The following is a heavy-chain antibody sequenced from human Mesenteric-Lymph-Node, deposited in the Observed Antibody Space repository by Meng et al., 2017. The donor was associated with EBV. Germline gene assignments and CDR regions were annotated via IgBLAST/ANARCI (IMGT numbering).Heavy chain of an antibody. CDR2: ISSSGNT. CDR3: AKGYFDTTGYSHPSDY. CDR1: GFTFSDYF. J-gene: IGHJ4*02. V-gene: IGHV3-11*01. D-gene: IGHD3-22*01. Sequence: GELVGSGGGVVRPGGSLRLSCAAPGFTFSDYFMSWIRQAPGKGLEWVSYISSSGNTQHADTVKGRFTISRDNSKNTLYLQMTGLRVEDTAIYSCAKGYFDTTGYSHPSDYWGQGTLVTVSS.